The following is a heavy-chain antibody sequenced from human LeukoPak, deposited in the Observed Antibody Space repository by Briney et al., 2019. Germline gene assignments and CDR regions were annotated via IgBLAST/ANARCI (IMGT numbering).Heavy chain of an antibody. Sequence: PGGSLRLSCSASGFTFSSLAMNWVRQAPGKGLEWVSYISSSSNTIYYADSVKGRFTISRDNAKNSLYLQMNSLRDEDTAVYYCARDILTKQAYSGYDNWGQGTLVTVSS. V-gene: IGHV3-48*02. J-gene: IGHJ4*02. CDR3: ARDILTKQAYSGYDN. CDR2: ISSSSNTI. D-gene: IGHD5-12*01. CDR1: GFTFSSLA.